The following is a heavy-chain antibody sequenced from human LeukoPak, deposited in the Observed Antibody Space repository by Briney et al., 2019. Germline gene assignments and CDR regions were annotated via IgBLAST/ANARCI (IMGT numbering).Heavy chain of an antibody. CDR1: GGSISSGDYY. J-gene: IGHJ5*02. D-gene: IGHD2-15*01. CDR3: ARNDASSDIVARGDRFDP. CDR2: IYYSGST. V-gene: IGHV4-30-4*01. Sequence: PSETLSLTCTVSGGSISSGDYYWSWIRQPPGKGLEWIGYIYYSGSTNYNPSLKSRVTISVDTSKNQFSLKLSSVTAADTAVYYCARNDASSDIVARGDRFDPWGQGTLVIVPS.